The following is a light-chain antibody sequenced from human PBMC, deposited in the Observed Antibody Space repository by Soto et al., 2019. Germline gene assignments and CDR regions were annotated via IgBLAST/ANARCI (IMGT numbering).Light chain of an antibody. V-gene: IGKV1-33*01. Sequence: DIQMTQSPSSLSASIGDRVTITCQASQDINNYLNWYQQKPGKAPRLLIYDASNLETGVPSRFSGSGSGTHFILTISSLQPEDFAIYYCQQYDNLRPLFTFGPGTKVDFK. CDR2: DAS. CDR3: QQYDNLRPLFT. CDR1: QDINNY. J-gene: IGKJ3*01.